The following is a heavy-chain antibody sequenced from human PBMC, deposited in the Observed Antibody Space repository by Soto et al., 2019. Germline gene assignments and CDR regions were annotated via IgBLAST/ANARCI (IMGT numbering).Heavy chain of an antibody. V-gene: IGHV3-23*01. CDR1: GFTFSSYA. D-gene: IGHD6-13*01. CDR3: ANTPVVGRSWYSAYYYGMDV. J-gene: IGHJ6*02. CDR2: ISGSGGST. Sequence: GGSLRLSCAASGFTFSSYAMSWVRQAPGKGLEWVSAISGSGGSTYYADSVKGRFTISRDNSKNTLYLQMNSLRAEDTAVYYCANTPVVGRSWYSAYYYGMDVWGQGTTVTVSS.